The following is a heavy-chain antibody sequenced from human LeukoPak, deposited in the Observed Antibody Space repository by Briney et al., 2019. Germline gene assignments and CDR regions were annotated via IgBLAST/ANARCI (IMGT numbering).Heavy chain of an antibody. CDR1: GGSISSSRYY. CDR2: IYYSGNT. Sequence: PSETLSLTCTVSGGSISSSRYYWGWIRQPPEKGLEWIGSIYYSGNTYSNPSLKSRVTISVDTSKNQFSLKLSSVTAADTAVYYCARHSFYYDSSGSYYYFDYWGQGTLVTVSS. J-gene: IGHJ4*02. V-gene: IGHV4-39*01. CDR3: ARHSFYYDSSGSYYYFDY. D-gene: IGHD3-22*01.